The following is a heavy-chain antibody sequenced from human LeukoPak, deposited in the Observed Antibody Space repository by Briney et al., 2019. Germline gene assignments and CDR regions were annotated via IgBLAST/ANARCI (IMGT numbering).Heavy chain of an antibody. CDR2: MNPNSGNT. V-gene: IGHV1-8*01. CDR1: GYTFTSYD. Sequence: GASVKVSCKASGYTFTSYDINWVRQATGQGLEWMGWMNPNSGNTGYAQKFQGRVTMTRNTSISTAYMELSSLRSEDTAVYYCAVLSPTLMTPPRGLHYYYGMDVWGQGTTVSVSS. D-gene: IGHD2-15*01. CDR3: AVLSPTLMTPPRGLHYYYGMDV. J-gene: IGHJ6*02.